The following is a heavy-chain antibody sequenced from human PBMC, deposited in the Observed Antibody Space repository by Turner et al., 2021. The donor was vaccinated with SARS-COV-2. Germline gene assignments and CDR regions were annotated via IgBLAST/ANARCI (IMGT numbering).Heavy chain of an antibody. D-gene: IGHD3-3*01. Sequence: EVQLVESGGGLVKPGGSLRLSWAASGFTFSSYSMNWVRQAPGKGLEWVSSISSRISYIYYADSVKGRFTISRDNAKNSLYLQMNSLRAEDTAVYYCARDFDDFWSGYYGRAFDIWGQGTMVTVSS. V-gene: IGHV3-21*01. CDR1: GFTFSSYS. CDR3: ARDFDDFWSGYYGRAFDI. CDR2: ISSRISYI. J-gene: IGHJ3*02.